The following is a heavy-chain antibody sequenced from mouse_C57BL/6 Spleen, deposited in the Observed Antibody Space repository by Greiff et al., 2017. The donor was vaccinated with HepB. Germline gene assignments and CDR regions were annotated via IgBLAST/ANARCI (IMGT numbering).Heavy chain of an antibody. Sequence: EVKLQESGPGLVKPSQSLSLTCSVTGYSITSGYYWNWIRQFPGNKLEWMGYISYDGSNNYNPSLKNRISITRDTSKNQFFLKLNSVTTEDTATYYCARDGQATSYWGQGTTRTVSS. CDR1: GYSITSGYY. CDR2: ISYDGSN. D-gene: IGHD3-2*02. V-gene: IGHV3-6*01. CDR3: ARDGQATSY. J-gene: IGHJ2*01.